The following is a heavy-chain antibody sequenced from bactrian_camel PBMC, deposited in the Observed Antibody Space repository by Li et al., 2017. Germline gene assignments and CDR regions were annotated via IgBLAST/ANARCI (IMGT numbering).Heavy chain of an antibody. CDR3: AKGAATANNLFGY. D-gene: IGHD4*01. V-gene: IGHV3S40*01. CDR1: GFTFSSYD. Sequence: DVQLVESGGGSVQAGGSLRLTCEGSGFTFSSYDMSWVRQAPGKGLEWFSAINNGGAGTYYADSVKGRFTISRDNAKNTLYLQLNSLKTEDTAMYYCAKGAATANNLFGYWGQGTQVTVS. J-gene: IGHJ6*01. CDR2: INNGGAGT.